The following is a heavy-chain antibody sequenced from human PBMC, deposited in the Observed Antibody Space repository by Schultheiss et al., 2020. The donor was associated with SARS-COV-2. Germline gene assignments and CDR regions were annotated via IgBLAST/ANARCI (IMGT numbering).Heavy chain of an antibody. Sequence: GGSLRLSCTASGFTFGDYAMSWFRQAPGKGLEWVGCIRSKAYGGTTEYAASVKGRFTISRDDSKSIAFLQMNSLKTEDTAVYYCARVRFFEVDPWGQGTLVTVSS. V-gene: IGHV3-49*03. CDR3: ARVRFFEVDP. D-gene: IGHD3-3*01. CDR1: GFTFGDYA. J-gene: IGHJ5*02. CDR2: IRSKAYGGTT.